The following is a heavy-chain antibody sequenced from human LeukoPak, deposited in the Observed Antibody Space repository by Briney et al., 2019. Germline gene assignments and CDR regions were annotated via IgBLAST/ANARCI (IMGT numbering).Heavy chain of an antibody. CDR2: IWYDGNNK. Sequence: GRSLRLSCAASGFTFSSYGMHWVRQAPGKGLEGVAIIWYDGNNKYYADSVKGRFTISRDNSKNTLSLQMNSLRAEDTAVYYCAKDSIAAADTKYYYYGMDVWGQGTTVTVSS. CDR3: AKDSIAAADTKYYYYGMDV. V-gene: IGHV3-33*06. J-gene: IGHJ6*02. D-gene: IGHD6-13*01. CDR1: GFTFSSYG.